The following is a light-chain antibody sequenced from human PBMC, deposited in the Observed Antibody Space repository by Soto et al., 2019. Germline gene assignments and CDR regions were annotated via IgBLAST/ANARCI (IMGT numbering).Light chain of an antibody. J-gene: IGKJ2*01. CDR1: QTLSYW. CDR2: QGS. V-gene: IGKV1-5*03. Sequence: DIQMTQSPSTLSASVGDRVTITCRASQTLSYWLAWYQQKPGKAPKLLIYQGSTLQRGVPSRFSGSGSGSEVSLTINSLLPDDFATYYCQQYNTFPYSFGQGTKLEIK. CDR3: QQYNTFPYS.